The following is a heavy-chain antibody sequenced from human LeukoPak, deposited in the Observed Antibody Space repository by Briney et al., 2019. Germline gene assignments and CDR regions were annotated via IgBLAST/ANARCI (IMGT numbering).Heavy chain of an antibody. V-gene: IGHV1-69*01. D-gene: IGHD4-23*01. J-gene: IGHJ6*02. CDR1: GGTLSTYS. CDR3: ARGLSRWSTPTSSYYYRMDV. CDR2: IIPIFNKI. Sequence: AVRVSCKASGGTLSTYSISWVRQAPAQGLEWMGGIIPIFNKINYAQRFQGRVTLTADESPNTAYMELSSLRSEDTAVYYCARGLSRWSTPTSSYYYRMDVWGQGTTVAVSS.